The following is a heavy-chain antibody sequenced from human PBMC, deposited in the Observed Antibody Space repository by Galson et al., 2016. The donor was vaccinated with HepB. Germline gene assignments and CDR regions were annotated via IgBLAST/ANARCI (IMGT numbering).Heavy chain of an antibody. CDR1: GYAFTGYY. CDR2: INPNSGGT. V-gene: IGHV1-2*04. D-gene: IGHD3-16*01. J-gene: IGHJ6*02. Sequence: SCKASGYAFTGYYIQWVRQAPGQGLEWMGWINPNSGGTKYAQKFQGWVTMTRDTSISTAYMELSRLKSDDTAVYYCAGDLGGMVRFGMDVWGQGTTVTVSS. CDR3: AGDLGGMVRFGMDV.